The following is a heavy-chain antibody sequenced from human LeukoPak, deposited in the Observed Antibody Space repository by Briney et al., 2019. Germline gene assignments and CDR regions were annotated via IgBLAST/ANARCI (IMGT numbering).Heavy chain of an antibody. V-gene: IGHV3-30-3*01. CDR1: GFTFSSYA. CDR3: AKGRLLGAPWGMDV. CDR2: ISYDGSNK. J-gene: IGHJ6*02. D-gene: IGHD1-26*01. Sequence: GGSLRLSCAASGFTFSSYAMHWVRQAPGKGLEWVAVISYDGSNKYYADSVKGRFTISRDNSKNTLYLQMNSLRVEDTAVYYCAKGRLLGAPWGMDVWGQGTTVTVSS.